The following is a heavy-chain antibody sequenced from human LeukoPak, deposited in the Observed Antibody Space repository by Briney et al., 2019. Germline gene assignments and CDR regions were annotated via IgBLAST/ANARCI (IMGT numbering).Heavy chain of an antibody. CDR1: GGSISSYY. CDR2: IYYSGST. Sequence: PSETLSLTCTVSGGSISSYYCSWMRQPPGKGLEWIGYIYYSGSTNYNPSLKSRVTISVDTSKNQFSLKLSSVTAADTAVYYCAREAGRYDCTMRGFDYWGQGTLVTVSS. V-gene: IGHV4-59*01. J-gene: IGHJ4*02. CDR3: AREAGRYDCTMRGFDY. D-gene: IGHD3-22*01.